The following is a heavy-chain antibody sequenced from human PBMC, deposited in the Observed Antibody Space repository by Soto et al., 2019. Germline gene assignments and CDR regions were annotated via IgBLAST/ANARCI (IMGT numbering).Heavy chain of an antibody. CDR1: GGTLLSYT. D-gene: IGHD3-10*01. V-gene: IGHV1-69*01. J-gene: IGHJ6*04. CDR2: IIPIFGIA. CDR3: AWGEVESTMEYV. Sequence: QVQLVQSGAEVKKPGSSVKVSCKASGGTLLSYTISWVRQAPGQGLEWMGGIIPIFGIANYAQKFQGRVTINAEESTSVAYMVLINLRCLVTTVFYCAWGEVESTMEYVCVKGTTLIVSS.